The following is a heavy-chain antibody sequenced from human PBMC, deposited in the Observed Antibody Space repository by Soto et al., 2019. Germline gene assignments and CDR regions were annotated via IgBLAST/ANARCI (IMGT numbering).Heavy chain of an antibody. CDR3: ARWGTTGGLDV. CDR2: TSYDGSNK. Sequence: QVQLVESGGGVVQPGTSLRLSCVGSGFTFRSYVIHWVRQATGKGLEWVALTSYDGSNKDYGDSVKGRFTISRDNSRNTVDLEMGSLRREDTALYYCARWGTTGGLDVWGQGTLVSVSS. J-gene: IGHJ1*01. V-gene: IGHV3-33*05. D-gene: IGHD3-16*01. CDR1: GFTFRSYV.